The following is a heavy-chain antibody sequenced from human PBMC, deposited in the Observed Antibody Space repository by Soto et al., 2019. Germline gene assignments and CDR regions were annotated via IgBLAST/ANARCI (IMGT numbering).Heavy chain of an antibody. D-gene: IGHD1-1*01. CDR3: AKGTRGNSPELDF. CDR1: GFTFDDYT. J-gene: IGHJ4*02. CDR2: ISWDGDSA. Sequence: GGSLRLSCAASGFTFDDYTMHWVRQTPGKGLEWVSLISWDGDSAYYAGSVRGRFTISRDNSKNSLFLQMNNVRAEDAALYFCAKGTRGNSPELDFWGQGTWGTVSS. V-gene: IGHV3-43*01.